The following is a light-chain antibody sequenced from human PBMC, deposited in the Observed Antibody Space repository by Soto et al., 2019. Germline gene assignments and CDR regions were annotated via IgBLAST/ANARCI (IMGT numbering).Light chain of an antibody. CDR2: GAS. V-gene: IGKV3-20*01. CDR1: QSVSSSY. Sequence: EIVLTQSPGTLSLSPGERATLSCRASQSVSSSYLAWYQKKPGQAPRLLIYGASSRATGIPDRFSGSGSGTDFTLTISRLEPEAFAVYYCQQYGSSPFNFGPGTKVDIK. CDR3: QQYGSSPFN. J-gene: IGKJ3*01.